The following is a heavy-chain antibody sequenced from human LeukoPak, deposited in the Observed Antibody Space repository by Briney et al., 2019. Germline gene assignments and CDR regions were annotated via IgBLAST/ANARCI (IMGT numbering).Heavy chain of an antibody. CDR1: GGTFSSYA. Sequence: GASVKVSCKASGGTFSSYAISWVRQAPGQGLEWMGIINPSGGSTSYAQKFQGRVTMTRDSSTSTVYMELSSLRSEDTAVYYCARVMRRYSYGPLFDYWGQGTLVTVSS. J-gene: IGHJ4*02. V-gene: IGHV1-46*01. D-gene: IGHD5-18*01. CDR2: INPSGGST. CDR3: ARVMRRYSYGPLFDY.